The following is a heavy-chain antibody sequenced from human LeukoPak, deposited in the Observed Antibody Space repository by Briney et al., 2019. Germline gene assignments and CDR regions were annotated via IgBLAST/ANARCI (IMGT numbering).Heavy chain of an antibody. D-gene: IGHD3-9*01. CDR1: GGSISSYY. V-gene: IGHV4-59*08. J-gene: IGHJ5*02. Sequence: PSETLSLTCTASGGSISSYYWSWLRQPPGKGLEWIGYIHYSGTINYNPSLKSRVTISVDTSKNQFSLKLSSVTAADTAVYYCARRIFSGFDPWGQGTLVTVSS. CDR3: ARRIFSGFDP. CDR2: IHYSGTI.